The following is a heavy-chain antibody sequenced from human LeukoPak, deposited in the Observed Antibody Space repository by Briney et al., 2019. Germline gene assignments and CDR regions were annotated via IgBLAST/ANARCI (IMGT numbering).Heavy chain of an antibody. V-gene: IGHV1-69*06. CDR2: IIPLFGTV. CDR1: GGTINDYA. D-gene: IGHD1-1*01. Sequence: ASVKVSCKPSGGTINDYAVYWVRQAPGQGLEWMARIIPLFGTVNYAQKFQDRLTVSADKSTNTAHMELSSLRFEDTAIYYCATPPPGYSFSNHYYYMDAWGRGTTVTVPS. J-gene: IGHJ6*03. CDR3: ATPPPGYSFSNHYYYMDA.